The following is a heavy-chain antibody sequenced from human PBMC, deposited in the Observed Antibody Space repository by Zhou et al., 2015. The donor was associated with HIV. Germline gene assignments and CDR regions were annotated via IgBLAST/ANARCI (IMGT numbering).Heavy chain of an antibody. CDR3: ATGFVMTTVTDTRKTDY. Sequence: QVQLVQSGAEVKKPGASVKVSCTASGYTFTNFYMHWVRQAPGQGLEWMGGFDPEDGETIYAQKFQGRVTMTEDTSTDTAYMELSSLRSEDTAVYYCATGFVMTTVTDTRKTDYWGQGTLVTVSP. CDR2: FDPEDGET. D-gene: IGHD4-17*01. V-gene: IGHV1-24*01. J-gene: IGHJ4*02. CDR1: GYTFTNFY.